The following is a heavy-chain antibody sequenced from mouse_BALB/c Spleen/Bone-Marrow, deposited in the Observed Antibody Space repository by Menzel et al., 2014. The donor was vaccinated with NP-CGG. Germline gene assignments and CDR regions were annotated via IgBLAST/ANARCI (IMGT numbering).Heavy chain of an antibody. CDR1: DYTFTSYW. CDR2: IDPSNSET. Sequence: VKLVESGPELVRPGASVKMSCKASDYTFTSYWMHWVKQRPGQGLEWIGMIDPSNSETRLNQKFKDKATLNVDKSSNTAYMHLSSLTSEDSAVYYGARTFQPRRAMDYWGQGSSVTVSS. CDR3: ARTFQPRRAMDY. J-gene: IGHJ4*01. V-gene: IGHV1-74*01. D-gene: IGHD6-1*01.